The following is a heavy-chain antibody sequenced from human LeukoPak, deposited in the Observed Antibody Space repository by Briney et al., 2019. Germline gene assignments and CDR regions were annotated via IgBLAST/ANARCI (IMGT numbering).Heavy chain of an antibody. CDR3: ARGHGMDV. CDR2: IYHSGST. V-gene: IGHV4-34*01. Sequence: SETLSLTCAVYGGSFSGYYWSWIRQPPGKGLEWIGEIYHSGSTNYNPSLKSRVTISVDTSKNQFSLKLSSVTAADTAVYYCARGHGMDVWGQGTTVTVSS. J-gene: IGHJ6*02. CDR1: GGSFSGYY.